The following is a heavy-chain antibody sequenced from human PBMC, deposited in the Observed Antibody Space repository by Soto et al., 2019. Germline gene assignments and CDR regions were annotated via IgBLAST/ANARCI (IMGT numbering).Heavy chain of an antibody. CDR3: ARDQNVGIEYYYVSSGYLD. CDR1: GYTFTSDG. D-gene: IGHD3-22*01. V-gene: IGHV1-18*04. CDR2: ISAYNGNT. Sequence: QVQLVQSGAEVKKPGASVKVSCKASGYTFTSDGISWVRQAPGQGLEWMGWISAYNGNTNYAQKLQGRVTMTTDTSTSTAYMELRSLRSDDTAVYYCARDQNVGIEYYYVSSGYLDWGQGTLVTVSS. J-gene: IGHJ4*02.